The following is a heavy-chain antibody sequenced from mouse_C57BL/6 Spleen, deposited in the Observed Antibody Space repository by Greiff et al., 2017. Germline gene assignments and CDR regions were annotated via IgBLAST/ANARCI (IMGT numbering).Heavy chain of an antibody. CDR2: INPSTGGT. CDR3: AFRQLRPAWFAY. D-gene: IGHD3-2*02. V-gene: IGHV1-42*01. CDR1: GYSFTGYY. Sequence: EVQLQQSGPELVKPGASVKMSCTASGYSFTGYYMNWVKQSPEKGLEWIGEINPSTGGTTYNQKFKAKATLTVDKSSSTAYMQLKSLTSEDSAVYYCAFRQLRPAWFAYWGQGTLVTVSA. J-gene: IGHJ3*01.